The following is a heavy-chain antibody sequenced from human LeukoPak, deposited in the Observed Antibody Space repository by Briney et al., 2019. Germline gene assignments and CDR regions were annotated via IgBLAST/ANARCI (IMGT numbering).Heavy chain of an antibody. V-gene: IGHV3-49*04. J-gene: IGHJ4*02. CDR1: GFRFGGYA. Sequence: GRSLRLSCTGSGFRFGGYALSWVRQAPGKGLEWVGFIRSKALHGTSEYAASVEGRFSISRDDSNNIAYLQMNSLKTDDTAVYFCVRESVRDYYFDYWGQGTLVTVSS. CDR2: IRSKALHGTS. D-gene: IGHD3-10*02. CDR3: VRESVRDYYFDY.